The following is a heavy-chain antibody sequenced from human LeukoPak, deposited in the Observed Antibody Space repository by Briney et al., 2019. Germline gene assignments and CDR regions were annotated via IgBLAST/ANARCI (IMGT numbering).Heavy chain of an antibody. J-gene: IGHJ4*02. CDR1: GGTFSSYT. CDR3: ARDQLRSSSMVDY. Sequence: SVKVSCKASGGTFSSYTISWVRQAPGQGLEWMGGITPIFGTTNYAQKFQGRVTITADKSTSTAYMELSSLRSEDTAVYYCARDQLRSSSMVDYWGQGTLVTVSS. V-gene: IGHV1-69*06. D-gene: IGHD6-6*01. CDR2: ITPIFGTT.